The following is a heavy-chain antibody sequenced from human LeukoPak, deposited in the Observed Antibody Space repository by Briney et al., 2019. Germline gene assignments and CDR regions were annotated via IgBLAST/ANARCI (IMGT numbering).Heavy chain of an antibody. CDR2: ITGSGGST. CDR3: ARVEITIFGVAPYYYMDV. J-gene: IGHJ6*03. D-gene: IGHD3-3*01. V-gene: IGHV3-23*01. Sequence: GGSLRLSCAASGFTFSNYGMSWVRQAPGKGLEWVSAITGSGGSTYYADSVKGRFTISRDNAKNSLYLQMNSLRAEDTAVYYCARVEITIFGVAPYYYMDVWGKGTTVTVSS. CDR1: GFTFSNYG.